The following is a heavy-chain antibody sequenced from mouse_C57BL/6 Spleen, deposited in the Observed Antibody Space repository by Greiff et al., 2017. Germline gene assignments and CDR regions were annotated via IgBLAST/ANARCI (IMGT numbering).Heavy chain of an antibody. CDR2: ISDGGSYT. CDR3: ARDPYAGFDY. D-gene: IGHD6-5*01. J-gene: IGHJ2*01. CDR1: GFTFSSYA. Sequence: EVQGVESGGGLVKPGGSLKLSCAASGFTFSSYAMSWVRQTPEKRLEWVATISDGGSYTYYPDNVKGRFTISRDNAKNNLYLQMSHLKSEDTAMYYCARDPYAGFDYWGQGTTLAVSS. V-gene: IGHV5-4*01.